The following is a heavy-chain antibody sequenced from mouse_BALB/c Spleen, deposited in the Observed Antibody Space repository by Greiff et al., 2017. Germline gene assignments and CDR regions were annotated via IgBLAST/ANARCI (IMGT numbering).Heavy chain of an antibody. V-gene: IGHV3-2*02. D-gene: IGHD2-4*01. CDR3: AREDYDGIFAY. J-gene: IGHJ3*01. Sequence: EVHLVESGPGLVKPSQSLSLTCTVTGYSITSDYAWNWIRQFPGNKLEWMGYISYSGSTSYNPSLKSRISITRDTSKNQFFLQLNSVTTEDTATYYCAREDYDGIFAYWGQGTLVTVSA. CDR1: GYSITSDYA. CDR2: ISYSGST.